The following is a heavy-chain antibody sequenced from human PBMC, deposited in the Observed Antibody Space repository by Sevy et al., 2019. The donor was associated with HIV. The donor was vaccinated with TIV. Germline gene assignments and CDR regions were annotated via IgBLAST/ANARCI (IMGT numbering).Heavy chain of an antibody. CDR2: VSTSGST. CDR3: ARLRWDLVVVPGATPGCYFDQ. J-gene: IGHJ4*02. Sequence: SEALSLTCTVSGDSINTYYWSWIRQPPGKGLEWIGYVSTSGSTNYNPSLKSRGTISLDTSRNQVSLKVTSVTAAGAAVYYCARLRWDLVVVPGATPGCYFDQWGQGTLVTVSS. D-gene: IGHD2-2*01. CDR1: GDSINTYY. V-gene: IGHV4-4*08.